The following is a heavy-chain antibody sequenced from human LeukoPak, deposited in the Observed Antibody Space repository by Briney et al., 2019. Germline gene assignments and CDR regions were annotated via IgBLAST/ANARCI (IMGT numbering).Heavy chain of an antibody. Sequence: GESLKISCWGSGYSFTSYWIAWVGQIPGKGLEWMGIIYPGDSDTRYNPSFQGQVTISADKSINTAYLQWSSLKASDTAMYYCARKPGRTFDIWGQGTMVAVSS. CDR1: GYSFTSYW. J-gene: IGHJ3*02. CDR3: ARKPGRTFDI. CDR2: IYPGDSDT. V-gene: IGHV5-51*01.